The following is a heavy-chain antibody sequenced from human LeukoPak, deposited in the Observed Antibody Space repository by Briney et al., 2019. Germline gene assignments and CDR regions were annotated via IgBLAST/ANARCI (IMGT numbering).Heavy chain of an antibody. CDR3: ARDRRGDGYGGY. CDR1: GFTFSSYA. D-gene: IGHD5-24*01. Sequence: GGSLRLSCAASGFTFSSYAMSWVRQAPGKGLEWVSAISGSGDSTYYADSVKGRFTISRDNAKNSLYLQMNSLRAEDTAVYYCARDRRGDGYGGYWGQGTLVTVSS. J-gene: IGHJ4*02. V-gene: IGHV3-23*01. CDR2: ISGSGDST.